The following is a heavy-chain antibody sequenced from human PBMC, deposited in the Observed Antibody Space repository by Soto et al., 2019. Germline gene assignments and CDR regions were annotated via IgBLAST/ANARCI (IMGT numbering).Heavy chain of an antibody. CDR3: AREDYDSSGYYYWVWFDP. D-gene: IGHD3-22*01. CDR2: ISAYNGNA. CDR1: GYTFTSYG. J-gene: IGHJ5*02. V-gene: IGHV1-18*01. Sequence: GASVKVSCKASGYTFTSYGISWVRQAPGQGLEWMGWISAYNGNANYAQKLQGRVTMTTDTSTSTAYMELRSLRSDDTAVYYCAREDYDSSGYYYWVWFDPWGQGTLVTVSS.